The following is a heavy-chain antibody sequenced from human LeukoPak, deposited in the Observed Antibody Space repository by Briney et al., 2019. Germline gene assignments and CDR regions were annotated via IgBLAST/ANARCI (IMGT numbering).Heavy chain of an antibody. J-gene: IGHJ4*02. Sequence: ASVKVSCKASGYTFTSYGISWVRQATGQGLEWMGWISAHNGNTHYAQKLQGRVTMTTDTSSSTAYMELRSLRSDDTAVYYCARDLRAYGGNSLIVFSSKGPGRTFDYWGQGTLVTVSS. D-gene: IGHD4-23*01. CDR3: ARDLRAYGGNSLIVFSSKGPGRTFDY. CDR1: GYTFTSYG. V-gene: IGHV1-18*01. CDR2: ISAHNGNT.